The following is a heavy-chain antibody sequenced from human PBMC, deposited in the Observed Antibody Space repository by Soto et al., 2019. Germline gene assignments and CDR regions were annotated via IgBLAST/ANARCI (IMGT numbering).Heavy chain of an antibody. J-gene: IGHJ4*02. V-gene: IGHV1-69*13. D-gene: IGHD3-22*01. Sequence: SVKVSCKASGGTFSSYAISWVRQAPGQGLEWMGGIIPIFGTANYAQKFQGRVTITADESTSTAYMELSSLRSEDTAVYYCARDSAVYYYDSSGYFHYWGQGTLVTVSS. CDR1: GGTFSSYA. CDR2: IIPIFGTA. CDR3: ARDSAVYYYDSSGYFHY.